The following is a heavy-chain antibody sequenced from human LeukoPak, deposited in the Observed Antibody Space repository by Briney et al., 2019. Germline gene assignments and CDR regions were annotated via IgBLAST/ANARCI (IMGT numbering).Heavy chain of an antibody. CDR2: IYHSGST. CDR3: ARGAHGSGSYYLDY. J-gene: IGHJ4*02. Sequence: PSQTLSLTCAVSGGSISSGGYSWSWIRQPPGKGLEWIGYIYHSGSTYYNPSLKSRVTISVDTSKNQFSLKLSSVTAADTAVYYCARGAHGSGSYYLDYWGQGTLVTVSS. V-gene: IGHV4-30-2*01. D-gene: IGHD3-10*01. CDR1: GGSISSGGYS.